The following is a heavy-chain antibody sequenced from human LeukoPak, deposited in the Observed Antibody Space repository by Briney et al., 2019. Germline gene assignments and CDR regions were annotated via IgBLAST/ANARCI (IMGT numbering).Heavy chain of an antibody. CDR3: ARGPLFEMATTIFFDY. D-gene: IGHD5-24*01. V-gene: IGHV3-7*03. Sequence: GGSLRLSCAASGNYWMHWVRQAPGKGLEWVANIKQDGSEKYYVDSVKGRFTISRDNAKNSLYLQMNSLRAEDTAVYYCARGPLFEMATTIFFDYWGQGTLVTVSS. CDR1: GNYW. CDR2: IKQDGSEK. J-gene: IGHJ4*02.